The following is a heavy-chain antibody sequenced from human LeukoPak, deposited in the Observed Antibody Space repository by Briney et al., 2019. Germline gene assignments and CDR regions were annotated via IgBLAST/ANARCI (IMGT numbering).Heavy chain of an antibody. CDR1: GFTFSSYG. J-gene: IGHJ4*02. Sequence: GRSLRLSCAASGFTFSSYGMHWVRQAPGKGLEWVAVISYDGSNKYYADSVKGRFTISRDNSKNTLNLQMNSLRAEDTAVYYCAKDFFDYGDPVDYWGQGTLVTVSS. D-gene: IGHD4-17*01. CDR3: AKDFFDYGDPVDY. CDR2: ISYDGSNK. V-gene: IGHV3-30*18.